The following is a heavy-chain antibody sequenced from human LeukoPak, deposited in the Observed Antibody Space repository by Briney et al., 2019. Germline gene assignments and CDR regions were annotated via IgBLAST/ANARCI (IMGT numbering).Heavy chain of an antibody. CDR2: IWYDGSNK. CDR3: ARDTYYHYYDSCGYYIDY. J-gene: IGHJ4*02. Sequence: GRSLRLSCAASGFTFSSYGMHWVRQAPGKGLEWVEVIWYDGSNKYYADSVKGRFTISRDNSKNTLYLQMNSLRAEDTAVYYCARDTYYHYYDSCGYYIDYWGQGTLVTVSS. D-gene: IGHD3-22*01. CDR1: GFTFSSYG. V-gene: IGHV3-33*01.